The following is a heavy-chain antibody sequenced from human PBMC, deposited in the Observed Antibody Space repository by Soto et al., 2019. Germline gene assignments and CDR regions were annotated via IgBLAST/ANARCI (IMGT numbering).Heavy chain of an antibody. D-gene: IGHD3-3*01. J-gene: IGHJ6*02. CDR2: IYYRGST. Sequence: SETLSLTCTVSGGSVSSGNYYWSWIRQPPGKGLEWIGYIYYRGSTNYNPSLKSRVTMSVDTSNNQFSLKLSSVTAADTAVYYCARDNYDFWSGSASYYGMDVWGQGTTVTVSS. V-gene: IGHV4-61*01. CDR3: ARDNYDFWSGSASYYGMDV. CDR1: GGSVSSGNYY.